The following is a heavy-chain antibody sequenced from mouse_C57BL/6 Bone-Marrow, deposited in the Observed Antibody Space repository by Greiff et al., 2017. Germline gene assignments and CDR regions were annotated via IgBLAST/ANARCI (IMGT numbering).Heavy chain of an antibody. V-gene: IGHV5-4*01. CDR1: GFTFSSYA. Sequence: EVQLVESGGGLVKPGGSLKLSCAASGFTFSSYAMSWVRPTPEKSLEWVATISDGGSYNYYPANVKGRFTISRDNAKNNLYLPMSHRKSEDTAMYYCAREGYDYTWCAYWGQGTLVTVSA. J-gene: IGHJ3*01. CDR3: AREGYDYTWCAY. CDR2: ISDGGSYN. D-gene: IGHD2-4*01.